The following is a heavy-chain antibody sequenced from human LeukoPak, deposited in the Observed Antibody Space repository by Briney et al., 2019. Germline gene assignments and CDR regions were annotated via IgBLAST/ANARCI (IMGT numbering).Heavy chain of an antibody. CDR1: GFTFSSYA. J-gene: IGHJ4*02. D-gene: IGHD3-22*01. V-gene: IGHV3-23*01. CDR3: AKAVNYYDSSGFDY. Sequence: PGGSLRLSCAASGFTFSSYAMSWVRQAPGKGLEWVSAISGSGGSTYYADSVKGRFTISRDNSKNSLYLQMNSLRTEDTALYYCAKAVNYYDSSGFDYWGQGTLVTVSS. CDR2: ISGSGGST.